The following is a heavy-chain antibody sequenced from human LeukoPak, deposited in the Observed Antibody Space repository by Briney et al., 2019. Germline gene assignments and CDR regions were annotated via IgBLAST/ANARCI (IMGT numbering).Heavy chain of an antibody. Sequence: ASVKVSCKASGYTFTSYDINWVRQATGQGLEWMGWMNPNSGNTGYAQKFQGRVTMTRNTSISTAYMELSSLRSEDTAVYYCAREFSDCSGGSCYFNWFDPWGQGTLVTVSS. CDR2: MNPNSGNT. CDR3: AREFSDCSGGSCYFNWFDP. J-gene: IGHJ5*02. V-gene: IGHV1-8*01. D-gene: IGHD2-15*01. CDR1: GYTFTSYD.